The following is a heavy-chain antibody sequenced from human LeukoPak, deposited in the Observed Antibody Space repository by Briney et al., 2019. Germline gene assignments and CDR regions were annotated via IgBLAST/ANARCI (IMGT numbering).Heavy chain of an antibody. J-gene: IGHJ4*02. Sequence: PGGSLRLSCAASGFTFSSYAMHWVRQAPGKGLEWVAVIWYDGSNKYYADSVKGRFTISRDNSKNTLYLQMNSLRAEDTAVYYCASSDTAMLLLDYWGQGTLVTVSS. D-gene: IGHD5-18*01. V-gene: IGHV3-33*08. CDR3: ASSDTAMLLLDY. CDR1: GFTFSSYA. CDR2: IWYDGSNK.